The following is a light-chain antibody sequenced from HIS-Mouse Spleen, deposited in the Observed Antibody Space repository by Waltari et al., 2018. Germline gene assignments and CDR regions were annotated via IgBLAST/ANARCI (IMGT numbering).Light chain of an antibody. Sequence: SYELTQPPPASGSPGQPARITCPGNALPTKYAYWHQQKSGQAPVLVIYEDSKRPSGIPERFSGSSSGTMATLTISGAQVEDEADYYCYSTDSSGNHRVFGGGTKLTVL. CDR1: ALPTKY. CDR2: EDS. CDR3: YSTDSSGNHRV. J-gene: IGLJ2*01. V-gene: IGLV3-10*01.